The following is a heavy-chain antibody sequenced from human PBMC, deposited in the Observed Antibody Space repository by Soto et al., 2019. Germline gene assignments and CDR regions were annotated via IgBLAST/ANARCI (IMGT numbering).Heavy chain of an antibody. J-gene: IGHJ6*02. D-gene: IGHD3-10*01. CDR2: IWYDGSNK. CDR1: GFTFSSYG. CDR3: ARELGMVRGVIPDPYYYYGMDV. V-gene: IGHV3-33*01. Sequence: GGSLRLSCAASGFTFSSYGMHWVRQAPGKGLEWVAVIWYDGSNKYYADSVKGRFTISRDNSKNTLYLQMNSLRAEDTAVYYCARELGMVRGVIPDPYYYYGMDVWGQGTTVTVSS.